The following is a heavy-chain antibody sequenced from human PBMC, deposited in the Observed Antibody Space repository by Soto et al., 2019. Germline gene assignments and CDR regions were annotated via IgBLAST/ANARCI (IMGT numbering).Heavy chain of an antibody. D-gene: IGHD3-10*01. CDR2: IVVGSGNT. V-gene: IGHV1-58*01. Sequence: SVKVSCKASGFTFTSSAVQWVRQARGQRLEWIGWIVVGSGNTNYAQKFQERVTITRDMSTSTAYMELSSLRSEDTAFYYCAADFLVLYGMDVWGQGTTVTVSS. CDR3: AADFLVLYGMDV. J-gene: IGHJ6*02. CDR1: GFTFTSSA.